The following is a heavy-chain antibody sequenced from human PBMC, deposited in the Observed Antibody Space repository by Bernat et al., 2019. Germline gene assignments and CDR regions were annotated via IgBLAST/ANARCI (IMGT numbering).Heavy chain of an antibody. Sequence: EVQLVESGGGLIQPGGSLRLSCAASGFTVSSNYMSWVRQAPGKGLEWVSAIYSGGSTYYADSVKGRFTISRDNSKNTLYLQMNSLRVEDMAVYYCARVRSYYRRGNTFDIWGQGTMVTVSS. D-gene: IGHD3-10*01. CDR2: IYSGGST. J-gene: IGHJ3*02. CDR1: GFTVSSNY. CDR3: ARVRSYYRRGNTFDI. V-gene: IGHV3-53*01.